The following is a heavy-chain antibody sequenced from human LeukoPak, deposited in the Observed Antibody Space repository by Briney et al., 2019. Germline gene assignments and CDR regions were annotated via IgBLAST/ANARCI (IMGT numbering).Heavy chain of an antibody. J-gene: IGHJ4*02. CDR2: IYYSGST. D-gene: IGHD3-16*01. CDR1: GGSISSYY. Sequence: SGPGLVKPSETLSLTCTVSGGSISSYYWSWIRQPPGKGLEWIGYIYYSGSTSYNPSLKSRVTISVDTSKNQFSLKLSSVTAADTAVYYCARMYVPRIRLGEYYVIDYFDYWGQGTLVTVSS. CDR3: ARMYVPRIRLGEYYVIDYFDY. V-gene: IGHV4-59*01.